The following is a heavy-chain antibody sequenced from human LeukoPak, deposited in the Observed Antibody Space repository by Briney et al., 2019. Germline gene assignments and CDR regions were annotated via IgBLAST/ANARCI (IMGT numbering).Heavy chain of an antibody. V-gene: IGHV3-9*01. CDR2: ISWNSGSI. J-gene: IGHJ4*02. D-gene: IGHD6-19*01. CDR1: GFTFDDYA. CDR3: AKDYIAVAGSALDY. Sequence: PGGSLRLPCAASGFTFDDYAMHWVRQAPGKGLEWVSGISWNSGSIGYADSVKGRFTISRDNAKNSLYLQMNSLRAEDTALYYCAKDYIAVAGSALDYWGQGTLVTVSS.